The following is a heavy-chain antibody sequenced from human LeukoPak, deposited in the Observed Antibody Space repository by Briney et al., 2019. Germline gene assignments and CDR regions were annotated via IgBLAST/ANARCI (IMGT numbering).Heavy chain of an antibody. Sequence: GGSLRLSCAASGFSFSSYTMNWVRQAPGKGLEWTSYISSGSSTIYYADPVKGRFTISRDNAKNSLYLQMNSLRAEDTAVYYCARGYCSGGSCYNLDYWGQGTLVTISS. V-gene: IGHV3-48*01. D-gene: IGHD2-15*01. CDR3: ARGYCSGGSCYNLDY. CDR1: GFSFSSYT. J-gene: IGHJ4*02. CDR2: ISSGSSTI.